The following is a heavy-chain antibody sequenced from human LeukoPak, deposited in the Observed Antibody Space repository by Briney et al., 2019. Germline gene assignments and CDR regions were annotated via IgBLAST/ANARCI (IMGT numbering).Heavy chain of an antibody. Sequence: QSGGSLRLSCAASGFTFDDYAMHWVRQAPGKGLEWVSGISWNSGSIGYADSVKGRFTISRDNAKNSLYLQMNRLRAEDTALYYCANSYSYGLSHYFDYWGQGTLVTVSS. CDR3: ANSYSYGLSHYFDY. J-gene: IGHJ4*02. V-gene: IGHV3-9*01. D-gene: IGHD5-18*01. CDR2: ISWNSGSI. CDR1: GFTFDDYA.